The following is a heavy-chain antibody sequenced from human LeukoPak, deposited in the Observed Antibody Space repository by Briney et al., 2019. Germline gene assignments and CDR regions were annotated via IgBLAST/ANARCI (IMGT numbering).Heavy chain of an antibody. CDR1: GFTFSSYS. CDR2: ISSSSSYI. Sequence: GGSLRLSCAASGFTFSSYSMNWVRQAPGKGREWVSSISSSSSYIYYADSVKGRFTISRDNAKNSLYLQMNSLRAEDTAVYYCARDPNYYGSGPDYWGQGTLVTVSS. CDR3: ARDPNYYGSGPDY. V-gene: IGHV3-21*01. J-gene: IGHJ4*02. D-gene: IGHD3-10*01.